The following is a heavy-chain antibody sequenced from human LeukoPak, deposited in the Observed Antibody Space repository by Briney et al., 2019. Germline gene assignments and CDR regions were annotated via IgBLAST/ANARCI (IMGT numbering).Heavy chain of an antibody. D-gene: IGHD6-13*01. J-gene: IGHJ6*03. CDR3: ARLTSSSWPSNYYYYMDV. Sequence: PGGSLRLSRAASGFTFSSYSMNWVRQAPGKGLEWVSYISSSSSTIYYADSVKGRFTISRDNAKNSLYLQMNSLRAEDTAVYYCARLTSSSWPSNYYYYMDVWGKGTTVTVSS. CDR1: GFTFSSYS. V-gene: IGHV3-48*04. CDR2: ISSSSSTI.